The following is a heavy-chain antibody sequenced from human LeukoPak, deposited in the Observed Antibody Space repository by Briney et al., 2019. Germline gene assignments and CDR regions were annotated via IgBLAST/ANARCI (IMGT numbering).Heavy chain of an antibody. CDR2: FYHGGST. J-gene: IGHJ3*02. CDR1: GYSISTGYY. V-gene: IGHV4-38-2*02. Sequence: MSSETLSLTCTVSGYSISTGYYWDWIRQPPGQGLEWIGTFYHGGSTYYNPSLKSRVTISVDTSKNQFSLNLTSVTAADTAVYYCARGGVLWFGEGKNAFDIWGQGTMVTVSS. CDR3: ARGGVLWFGEGKNAFDI. D-gene: IGHD3-10*01.